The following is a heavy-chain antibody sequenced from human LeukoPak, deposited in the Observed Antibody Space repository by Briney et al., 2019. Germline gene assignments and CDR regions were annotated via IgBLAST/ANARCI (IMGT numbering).Heavy chain of an antibody. CDR3: ARLDMVRGAPFDY. CDR2: IYYSGST. D-gene: IGHD3-10*01. CDR1: GGSISSYY. Sequence: PSETLSLTCTVSGGSISSYYWSWIRQPPGKGLEWIGYIYYSGSTNYNPSLKSRVTISVDTSKNQFSLKLSSVTAADTAVYYCARLDMVRGAPFDYWGQGTLVTVSS. J-gene: IGHJ4*02. V-gene: IGHV4-59*01.